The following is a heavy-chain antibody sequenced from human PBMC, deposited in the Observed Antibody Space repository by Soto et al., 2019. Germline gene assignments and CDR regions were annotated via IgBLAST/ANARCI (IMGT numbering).Heavy chain of an antibody. J-gene: IGHJ6*02. CDR3: AKDQGSSWLYQIYYPSYATDV. Sequence: HPGGYLGLSCAVSGFTFSSYGMHWVRQAPGKGLEWVAVISYDGSNKYYADSVKGRFTISRDNSKNTLYLQMNSLRAEDTAVYYCAKDQGSSWLYQIYYPSYATDVSCPGPSLTLS. CDR2: ISYDGSNK. V-gene: IGHV3-30*18. CDR1: GFTFSSYG. D-gene: IGHD6-13*01.